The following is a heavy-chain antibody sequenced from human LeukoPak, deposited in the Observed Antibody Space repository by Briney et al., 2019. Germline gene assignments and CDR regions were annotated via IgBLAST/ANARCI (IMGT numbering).Heavy chain of an antibody. CDR1: GGSISSYY. V-gene: IGHV4-4*07. D-gene: IGHD3-10*01. Sequence: SETLSLTCTVTGGSISSYYWSWIRQPAGKGLEWIGRIYTSGSTNYNPSLKSRVTMSVVTSKNQFSLKLSSVTAADTAVYVCATFGFHYYGSGIYGMDVWGQGTTVTVSS. CDR3: ATFGFHYYGSGIYGMDV. CDR2: IYTSGST. J-gene: IGHJ6*02.